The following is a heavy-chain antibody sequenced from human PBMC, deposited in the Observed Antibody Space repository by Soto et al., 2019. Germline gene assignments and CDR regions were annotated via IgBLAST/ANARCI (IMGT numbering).Heavy chain of an antibody. CDR3: ARAARDYYGSGSLRWFDP. D-gene: IGHD3-10*01. Sequence: SVKVSCKASGGTFSSYTISWVRQAPGQGLEWMGRIIPILGIANYAQKFQGRVTITADKSTSTAYMELSSLRSEDTAVYYCARAARDYYGSGSLRWFDPWGQG. J-gene: IGHJ5*02. CDR2: IIPILGIA. V-gene: IGHV1-69*02. CDR1: GGTFSSYT.